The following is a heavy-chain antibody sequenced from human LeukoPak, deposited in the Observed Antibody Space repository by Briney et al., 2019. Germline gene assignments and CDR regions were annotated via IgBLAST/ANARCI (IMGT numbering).Heavy chain of an antibody. CDR1: GGSISIHN. Sequence: SETLSVTCIVSGGSISIHNWCWIRQPLGEGWECIGCIYYTGSTNYNSSLKSRVTISVDTSKNRFSLKLSSVTAADTAVYYCATDRERAFDIWGQGTMVTVSS. V-gene: IGHV4-59*11. J-gene: IGHJ3*02. CDR2: IYYTGST. D-gene: IGHD1-1*01. CDR3: ATDRERAFDI.